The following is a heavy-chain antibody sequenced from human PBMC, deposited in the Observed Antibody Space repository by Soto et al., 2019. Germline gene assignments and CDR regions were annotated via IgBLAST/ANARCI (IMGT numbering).Heavy chain of an antibody. V-gene: IGHV4-38-2*01. CDR1: GYSISSGYY. CDR3: ARVMRSIAARPVDY. J-gene: IGHJ4*02. D-gene: IGHD6-6*01. CDR2: IYHSGST. Sequence: SETLSLTCAVSGYSISSGYYWGWIRQPPGKGLEWIGSIYHSGSTYYNPSLKSRVTISVDTSKNQFSLKLSSVTAADTAVYCCARVMRSIAARPVDYWGQGTLVTVSS.